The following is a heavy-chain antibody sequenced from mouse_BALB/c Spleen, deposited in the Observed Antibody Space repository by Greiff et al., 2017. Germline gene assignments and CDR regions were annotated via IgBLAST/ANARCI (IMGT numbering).Heavy chain of an antibody. V-gene: IGHV10-1*02. CDR1: GFTFNTYA. J-gene: IGHJ3*01. D-gene: IGHD4-1*01. CDR3: VRGWDPSY. Sequence: EVKLMESGGGLVQPKGSLKLSCAASGFTFNTYAMNWVRQAPGQGLEWVARIRSKSNNYATYYADSVKDRFTISRDDSQSMLYLQMNNLKTEDTAMYYCVRGWDPSYWGQGTLVTVSA. CDR2: IRSKSNNYAT.